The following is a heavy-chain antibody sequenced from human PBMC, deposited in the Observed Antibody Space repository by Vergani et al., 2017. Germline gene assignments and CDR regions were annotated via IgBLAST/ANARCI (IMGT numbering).Heavy chain of an antibody. CDR3: AREVGATFLDY. J-gene: IGHJ4*02. V-gene: IGHV4-59*01. D-gene: IGHD1-26*01. CDR2: IYYSGST. Sequence: VQLVESGPGLVKPSETLSLTCTVSGGSISSYYWSWIRQPPGKGLEWIGYIYYSGSTNYNPSLKSRVTISVDAPKNQFSLKLSSVTAADTAVYYCAREVGATFLDYWGQGTLVTVSS. CDR1: GGSISSYY.